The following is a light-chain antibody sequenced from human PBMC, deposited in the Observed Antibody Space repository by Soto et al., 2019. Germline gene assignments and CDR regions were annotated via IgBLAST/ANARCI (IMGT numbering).Light chain of an antibody. CDR2: DAS. Sequence: PSHSVSSFIALHQQTPRQARRLLIYDASNEATGIPARFSGSGSGTDVTLTISGLEPEDFAVYCWQQRRSWPRFGQGTRLEIK. V-gene: IGKV3-11*01. CDR3: QQRRSWPR. J-gene: IGKJ5*01. CDR1: HSVSSF.